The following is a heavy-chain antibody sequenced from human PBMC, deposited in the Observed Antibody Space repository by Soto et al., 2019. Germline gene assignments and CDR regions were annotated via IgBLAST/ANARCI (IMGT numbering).Heavy chain of an antibody. CDR3: ARPPGNYYDRPMGTDY. CDR2: IKQDGSEK. J-gene: IGHJ4*02. D-gene: IGHD3-22*01. Sequence: GGSLRLSCAASGFTFSSYWMSWVRQAPGKGLEWVANIKQDGSEKYYVDSVKGRFTISRDNAKNSLYLQMNSLRAEDTAVYYCARPPGNYYDRPMGTDYWGQGTLVTVSS. CDR1: GFTFSSYW. V-gene: IGHV3-7*01.